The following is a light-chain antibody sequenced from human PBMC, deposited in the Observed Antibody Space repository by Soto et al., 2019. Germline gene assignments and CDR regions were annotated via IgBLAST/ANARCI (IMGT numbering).Light chain of an antibody. CDR2: GVS. Sequence: QSALTQPASVSGSPGQSITISCAGTSSDIGGSNYVSWYQQHPGKAPKLMIYGVSNRPSGVSNRFSGSKSGNTASLTISVLQAEDEDDDVCYSTRRSSSTSYVFGTGTKVTVL. CDR1: SSDIGGSNY. CDR3: YSTRRSSSTSYV. V-gene: IGLV2-14*03. J-gene: IGLJ1*01.